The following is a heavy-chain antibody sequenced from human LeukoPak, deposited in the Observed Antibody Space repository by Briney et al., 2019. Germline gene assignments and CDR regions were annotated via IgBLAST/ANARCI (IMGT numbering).Heavy chain of an antibody. V-gene: IGHV3-64*01. Sequence: GGSLRLSCAASGFTFSSYAMHWVRQAPGKGLEYVSAISSNGGSTYYAHSVKGRFTISRDNSKNTLYLQMGSLRGEDMAVYYCARTADYGDYGDYWGQGTLVAVSS. D-gene: IGHD4-17*01. CDR2: ISSNGGST. CDR3: ARTADYGDYGDY. CDR1: GFTFSSYA. J-gene: IGHJ4*02.